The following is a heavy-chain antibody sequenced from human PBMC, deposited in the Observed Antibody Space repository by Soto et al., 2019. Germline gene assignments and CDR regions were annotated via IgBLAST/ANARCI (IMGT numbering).Heavy chain of an antibody. Sequence: EVQLLASGGGFIQPGGSLRLSCAPSGFTFSAYAMTWVRQAPGKGLEWVSSISGSGGNTYYADSVKGRFTISRDNSKNTLYLQMNSLGAEDTAVYYCGKNYDTSGYYVEYWGQGTLVTVSS. D-gene: IGHD3-22*01. J-gene: IGHJ4*02. V-gene: IGHV3-23*01. CDR3: GKNYDTSGYYVEY. CDR1: GFTFSAYA. CDR2: ISGSGGNT.